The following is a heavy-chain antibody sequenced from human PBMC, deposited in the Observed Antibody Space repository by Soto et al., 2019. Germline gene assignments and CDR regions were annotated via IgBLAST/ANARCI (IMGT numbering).Heavy chain of an antibody. CDR2: IYYSGST. D-gene: IGHD2-2*01. V-gene: IGHV4-31*03. CDR1: GGSISSGGYY. Sequence: QVQLQESGPGLVKPSQTLSLTCTVSGGSISSGGYYWSWIRQHPGKGLEWIGYIYYSGSTYYNPYLKSRVTISVDTSKNQFSLKLSSVTAADTAVYYCARALSSTSCNLGCAFDIWGQGTMVTVSS. CDR3: ARALSSTSCNLGCAFDI. J-gene: IGHJ3*02.